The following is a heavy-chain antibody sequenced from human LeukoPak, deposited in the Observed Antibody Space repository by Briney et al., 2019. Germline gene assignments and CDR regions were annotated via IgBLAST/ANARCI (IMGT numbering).Heavy chain of an antibody. CDR2: ISYDGTNK. CDR3: ARDYYGSGSYLLYYFDY. Sequence: GRSLRLSCAASGFTFSNYDMHWVRQAPGKGLEWVAVISYDGTNKYYADSVKGRFTISRDNSKSTLYLQMNSLRAEDTAVYYCARDYYGSGSYLLYYFDYWGQGTLVTVSS. V-gene: IGHV3-30*03. J-gene: IGHJ4*02. CDR1: GFTFSNYD. D-gene: IGHD3-10*01.